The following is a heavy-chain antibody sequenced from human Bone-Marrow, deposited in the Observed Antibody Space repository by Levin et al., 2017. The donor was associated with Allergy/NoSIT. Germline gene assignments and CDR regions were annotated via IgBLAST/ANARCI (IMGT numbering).Heavy chain of an antibody. CDR3: AREPLGYCSGGSCYSRGSLDYYYYGMDV. D-gene: IGHD2-15*01. Sequence: SETLSLTCTVSGGSISSYYWSWIRQPAGKGLEWIGRIYTSGSTNYNPSLKSRVTMSVDTSKNQFSLKLSSVTAADTAVYYCAREPLGYCSGGSCYSRGSLDYYYYGMDVWGQGTTVTVSS. CDR2: IYTSGST. J-gene: IGHJ6*02. CDR1: GGSISSYY. V-gene: IGHV4-4*07.